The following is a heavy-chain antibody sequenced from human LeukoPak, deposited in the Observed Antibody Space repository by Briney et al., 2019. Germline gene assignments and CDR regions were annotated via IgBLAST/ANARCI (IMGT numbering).Heavy chain of an antibody. J-gene: IGHJ6*03. CDR1: GFTVSSNY. D-gene: IGHD4-11*01. CDR3: ARDRTGQQLTSRKEYYYMDV. CDR2: IYSGGST. V-gene: IGHV3-66*01. Sequence: SGGSLRLSCAASGFTVSSNYMSWVRQAPGKGLEWVSIIYSGGSTYYADSVKGRFTISRDNSKNTLYLQMNSLRAEDTAVYYCARDRTGQQLTSRKEYYYMDVWGKGTTVTISS.